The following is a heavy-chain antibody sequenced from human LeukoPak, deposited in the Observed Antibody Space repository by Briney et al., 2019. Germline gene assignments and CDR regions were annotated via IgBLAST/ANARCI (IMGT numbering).Heavy chain of an antibody. Sequence: SETLSLTCTVSGDSISNYYWNWIRQPPGKGLEWIGYIHYSGSTNYNPSLKSRVTISVDTSKNQLSLKLTSMTAADTAVYYCARELGATVVNYGMDVWGQGTTVTVSS. D-gene: IGHD4-23*01. CDR2: IHYSGST. CDR3: ARELGATVVNYGMDV. CDR1: GDSISNYY. J-gene: IGHJ6*02. V-gene: IGHV4-59*01.